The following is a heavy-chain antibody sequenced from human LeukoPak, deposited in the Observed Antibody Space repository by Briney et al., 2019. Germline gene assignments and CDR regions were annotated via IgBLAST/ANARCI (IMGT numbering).Heavy chain of an antibody. D-gene: IGHD5-24*01. CDR1: GYTFTGYY. CDR3: AREGKMATILNFDY. CDR2: INPNCGGT. Sequence: ASVKVSCKASGYTFTGYYMHWVRQAPGQGLEWMGWINPNCGGTNYAQKFQGRVTMTRDTSISTAYMELSRLRSDDTAVYYCAREGKMATILNFDYWGQGTLVTVSS. V-gene: IGHV1-2*02. J-gene: IGHJ4*02.